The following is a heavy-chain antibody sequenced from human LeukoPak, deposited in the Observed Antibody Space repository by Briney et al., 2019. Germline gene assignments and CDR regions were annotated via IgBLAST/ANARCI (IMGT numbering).Heavy chain of an antibody. CDR2: INHSGST. D-gene: IGHD2-21*02. J-gene: IGHJ4*02. Sequence: PSETLSLTCTVSGGSISGYYWSWIRQPPGKGLEWIGEINHSGSTNYNPSLKSRVTISVDTSKNQFSLKLSSVTAADTAVYYCARGWDCGGDCSPDFDYWGQGTLVTVSS. CDR1: GGSISGYY. CDR3: ARGWDCGGDCSPDFDY. V-gene: IGHV4-34*01.